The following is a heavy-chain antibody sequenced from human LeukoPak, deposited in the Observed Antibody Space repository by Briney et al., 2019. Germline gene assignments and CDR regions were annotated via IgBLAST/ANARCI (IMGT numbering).Heavy chain of an antibody. CDR1: GFTFSSHW. J-gene: IGHJ4*02. CDR3: ASPGAHYFDNRLLAY. V-gene: IGHV3-74*01. D-gene: IGHD3-22*01. Sequence: GGSLRLSCAASGFTFSSHWMHWVRQAPGKGLVWVSHINSDGSSTSYADSVKGRFTISRDNAKNTLYLQMNSLRAEDTAVYYCASPGAHYFDNRLLAYWGQGTLVTVSS. CDR2: INSDGSST.